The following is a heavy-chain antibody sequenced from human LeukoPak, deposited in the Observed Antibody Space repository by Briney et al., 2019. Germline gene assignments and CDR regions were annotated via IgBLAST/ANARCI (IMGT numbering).Heavy chain of an antibody. CDR3: APQGVSGDTRY. CDR1: GFTFSNTW. CDR2: IKRIIDGGTT. D-gene: IGHD4-17*01. V-gene: IGHV3-15*01. Sequence: GGSLRLSCAASGFTFSNTWMNWVRQAPGKGLEWVGRIKRIIDGGTTDYAAPVKGRFTVSRDDSIDTLYLQMSRLKTEDSAVYYCAPQGVSGDTRYWGQGTLVTVSS. J-gene: IGHJ4*02.